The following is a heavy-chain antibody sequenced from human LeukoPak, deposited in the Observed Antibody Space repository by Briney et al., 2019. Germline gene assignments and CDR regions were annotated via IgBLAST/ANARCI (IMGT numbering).Heavy chain of an antibody. CDR1: GDSISSGGYY. J-gene: IGHJ4*02. CDR2: IYHSGTT. Sequence: SETLSLTCNVSGDSISSGGYYWSWIRQHPGKGLEWIGYIYHSGTTYYNPSLESRVTISVDTSKNQFSLRLTSVTAADTAVYYCARDSSVTAVPFDYWGRGTLVTVSS. D-gene: IGHD2-21*02. V-gene: IGHV4-31*03. CDR3: ARDSSVTAVPFDY.